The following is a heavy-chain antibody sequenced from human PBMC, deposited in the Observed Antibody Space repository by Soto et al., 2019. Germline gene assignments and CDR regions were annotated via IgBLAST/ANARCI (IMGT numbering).Heavy chain of an antibody. D-gene: IGHD4-17*01. CDR1: GGSFSGYY. CDR3: ARSEATVLDY. Sequence: PSETLSLTCAVYGGSFSGYYWSWIRQPPGKGLEWIGEINHSGSTNYNPSLKSRVTISVDTSKNQFSLKLSSVTAADTAGYYCARSEATVLDYWGQGTLVTVSS. J-gene: IGHJ4*02. CDR2: INHSGST. V-gene: IGHV4-34*01.